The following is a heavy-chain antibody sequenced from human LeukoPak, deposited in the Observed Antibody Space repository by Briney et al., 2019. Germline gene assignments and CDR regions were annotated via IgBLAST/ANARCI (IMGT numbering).Heavy chain of an antibody. D-gene: IGHD1-14*01. CDR1: GYTFTGYF. CDR3: ARGVAGVYFYYYMDV. V-gene: IGHV1-2*02. CDR2: INPNNGDT. Sequence: ASVKVSCKASGYTFTGYFMHWVRQAPGQGLEWMGWINPNNGDTHYAQKFQGTVTMTRDTSISTAYMELSSLRSDDTAVYYCARGVAGVYFYYYMDVWGKGTTVTVSS. J-gene: IGHJ6*03.